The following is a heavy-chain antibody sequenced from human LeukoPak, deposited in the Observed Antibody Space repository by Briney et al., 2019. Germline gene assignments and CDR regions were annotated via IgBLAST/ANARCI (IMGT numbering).Heavy chain of an antibody. CDR1: ADSFSSHY. D-gene: IGHD4-17*01. Sequence: PSETLSLTCDVSADSFSSHYWTWIRQPPGKGLEWIGYISYIGSTNYNPSLKSRVTISIDTSKNQFSLKLTSVTAADTAVYYCARDLVTVTKGFDIWGQGTMVSVSS. V-gene: IGHV4-59*11. CDR2: ISYIGST. J-gene: IGHJ3*02. CDR3: ARDLVTVTKGFDI.